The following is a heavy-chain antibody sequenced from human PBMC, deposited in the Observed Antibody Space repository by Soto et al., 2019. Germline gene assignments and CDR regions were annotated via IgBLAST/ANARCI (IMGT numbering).Heavy chain of an antibody. CDR1: GFTFSSYW. Sequence: GSLRLSCAASGFTFSSYWMSWVRQAPGKGLEWVANIKQDGSEKYYVDSVKGRFTISRDNAKNSLYLQMNSLRAEDTAVYYCARDAYSSGWYGWFDPWGQGTLVTVSS. V-gene: IGHV3-7*03. D-gene: IGHD6-19*01. J-gene: IGHJ5*02. CDR3: ARDAYSSGWYGWFDP. CDR2: IKQDGSEK.